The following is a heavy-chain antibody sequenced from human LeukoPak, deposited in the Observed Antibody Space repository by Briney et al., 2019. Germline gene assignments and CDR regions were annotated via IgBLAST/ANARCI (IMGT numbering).Heavy chain of an antibody. V-gene: IGHV4-39*01. CDR3: TRPVGYYYNYMDV. CDR1: GGSISSSSYY. Sequence: SETLSLTCTVSGGSISSSSYYWGWVRQPPGKGLEWIASTHYSGSTYYNPSLRSRVTISVDTSKNQFSLKLSSVTAADTAVYYCTRPVGYYYNYMDVWGKGTTVTVSS. D-gene: IGHD1-26*01. J-gene: IGHJ6*03. CDR2: THYSGST.